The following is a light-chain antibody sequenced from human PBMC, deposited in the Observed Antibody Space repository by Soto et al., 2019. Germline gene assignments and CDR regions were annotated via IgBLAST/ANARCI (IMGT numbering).Light chain of an antibody. CDR2: DDD. V-gene: IGLV1-51*01. CDR3: GSWDSSLSAYV. J-gene: IGLJ1*01. CDR1: SSNIGGNS. Sequence: QSVMTQPPSVSAAPGQRVTISCSESSSNIGGNSVSWYQQLPGTAPKLLIYDDDKRPSGIPDRFSGSKSGTSATLGITGFQTGEEADHYCGSWDSSLSAYVFGTGTQLTVL.